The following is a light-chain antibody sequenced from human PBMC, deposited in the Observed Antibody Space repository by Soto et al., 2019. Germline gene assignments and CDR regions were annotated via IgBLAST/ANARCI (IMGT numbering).Light chain of an antibody. Sequence: QSALTQPASVSGSPGQSIAISCTVSSSDVGIYTYVSWYQQHPGKVPKLIIYEVTNRPSGVSNRFSGSKSGNTASLTISGLQAEDEAHYYCSSYTTGSTRGFGTGSKVTV. CDR3: SSYTTGSTRG. CDR1: SSDVGIYTY. CDR2: EVT. J-gene: IGLJ1*01. V-gene: IGLV2-14*01.